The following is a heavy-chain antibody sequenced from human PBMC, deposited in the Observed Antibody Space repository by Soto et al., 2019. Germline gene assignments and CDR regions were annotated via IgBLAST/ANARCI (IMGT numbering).Heavy chain of an antibody. CDR2: IYDSGST. Sequence: QVQLQESGPGPVKPSQTLSLTCTVSGDSISSGGYFWSWIRQHTEKGLEWIGYIYDSGSTNYNPSLKSRATISVDTSKNQFSLNLSSVTAADTAVYYCAREVDYWGQGTLVTVSS. J-gene: IGHJ4*02. CDR3: AREVDY. CDR1: GDSISSGGYF. V-gene: IGHV4-31*03.